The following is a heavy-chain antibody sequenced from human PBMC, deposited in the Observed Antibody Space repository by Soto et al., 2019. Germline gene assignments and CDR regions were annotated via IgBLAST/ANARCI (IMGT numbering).Heavy chain of an antibody. CDR1: GYTFTSYG. CDR2: ISAYNGNT. Sequence: ASVKVSCKASGYTFTSYGISWVRQAPGQGLEWMGWISAYNGNTNYAQKLQGRVTMTTETSTSTAYMELRSLRSDDTAVYYCARNMITFGGVIGTFDYWGQGTLVTVSS. D-gene: IGHD3-16*02. V-gene: IGHV1-18*01. J-gene: IGHJ4*02. CDR3: ARNMITFGGVIGTFDY.